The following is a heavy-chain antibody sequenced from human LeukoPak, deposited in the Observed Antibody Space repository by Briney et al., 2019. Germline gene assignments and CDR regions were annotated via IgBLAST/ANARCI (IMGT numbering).Heavy chain of an antibody. CDR3: ARSGSGGSWPFDY. CDR1: GGTFSSYA. CDR2: IIPIFGTA. J-gene: IGHJ4*02. V-gene: IGHV1-69*13. D-gene: IGHD2-15*01. Sequence: ASVKVSCKASGGTFSSYAISWVRQAPGQGLEWMGGIIPIFGTANYAQKFQGRVTITADESTSTAYMELSSLRSEDTAVYYCARSGSGGSWPFDYWGQGTLVTVSS.